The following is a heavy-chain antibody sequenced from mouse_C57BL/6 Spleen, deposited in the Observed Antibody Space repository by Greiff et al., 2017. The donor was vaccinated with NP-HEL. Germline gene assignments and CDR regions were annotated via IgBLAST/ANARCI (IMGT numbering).Heavy chain of an antibody. Sequence: QVQLQQPGAELVKPGASVKMSCKASGYTFTSYWITWVKQRPGQGLEWIGDIYPGSGSTNYNEKFKSKATLTVDTSSSTAYMQLSSLTSEDSAVYAGARGREAPGYCDVWGTGTTVTVSA. CDR1: GYTFTSYW. CDR2: IYPGSGST. V-gene: IGHV1-55*01. D-gene: IGHD1-1*01. CDR3: ARGREAPGYCDV. J-gene: IGHJ1*03.